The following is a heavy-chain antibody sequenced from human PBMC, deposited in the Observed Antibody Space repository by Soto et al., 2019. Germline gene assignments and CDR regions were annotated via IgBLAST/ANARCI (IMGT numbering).Heavy chain of an antibody. CDR2: IFYSGTT. V-gene: IGHV4-31*03. CDR3: ARGRLVPAVNFDY. D-gene: IGHD2-2*01. J-gene: IGHJ4*02. CDR1: GGSISSGGYY. Sequence: SETLSLTCTVSGGSISSGGYYWSWIRQHPGKGLEWIGYIFYSGTTYYNTSLKSRVTISVDGSKNHFSLKVNSVTAADTAVYYCARGRLVPAVNFDYWGLGTLVT.